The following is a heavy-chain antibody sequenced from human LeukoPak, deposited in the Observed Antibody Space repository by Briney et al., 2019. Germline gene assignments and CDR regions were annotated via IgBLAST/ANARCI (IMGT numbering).Heavy chain of an antibody. CDR2: ISSSGHST. CDR1: GFMFNDYY. CDR3: ARVGYSSAYYFDY. D-gene: IGHD1-1*01. V-gene: IGHV3-11*01. J-gene: IGHJ4*02. Sequence: PGGSLRLSCAASGFMFNDYYMNWIRQAPGKGLEGGSYISSSGHSTHHADSVKGRFTISRDNAKNSLELQMNSLRVEDTAVYYCARVGYSSAYYFDYWGRGTLVTVSS.